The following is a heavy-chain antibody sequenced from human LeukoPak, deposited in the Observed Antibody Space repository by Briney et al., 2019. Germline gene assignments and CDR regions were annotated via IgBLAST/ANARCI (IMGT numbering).Heavy chain of an antibody. V-gene: IGHV3-23*01. CDR1: GFTFSSYA. J-gene: IGHJ4*02. CDR3: SRERGDREFDY. D-gene: IGHD5-18*01. Sequence: TGGSLRLSCAASGFTFSSYAMSWVRQAPGKGLEWVSAISGSGGSTYYADSVKGRFTISRDNSKNTVFLQMDSLRAEDTAKYYCSRERGDREFDYWGQGILVTVSS. CDR2: ISGSGGST.